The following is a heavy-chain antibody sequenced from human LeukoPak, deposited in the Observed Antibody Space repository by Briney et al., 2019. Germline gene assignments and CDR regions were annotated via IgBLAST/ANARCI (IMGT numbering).Heavy chain of an antibody. CDR3: ARVRMGFDY. D-gene: IGHD2-8*01. CDR1: GFTFSSYE. V-gene: IGHV3-48*03. CDR2: ISSSGSTI. Sequence: GRSLRLSCAASGFTFSSYEMNWVRQAPGKGLEWVSYISSSGSTIYYADSVKGRFTISRDNAKNSLYLQMNSLRAEDTAVYYCARVRMGFDYWGQGTLVTVSS. J-gene: IGHJ4*02.